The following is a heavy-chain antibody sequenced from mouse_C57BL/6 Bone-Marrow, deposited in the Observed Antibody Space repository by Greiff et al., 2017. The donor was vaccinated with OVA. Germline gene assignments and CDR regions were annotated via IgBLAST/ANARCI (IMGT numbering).Heavy chain of an antibody. J-gene: IGHJ3*01. D-gene: IGHD4-1*01. CDR2: INPTYGTT. Sequence: VQLKESGPELVKPGASVKISCKASGYSFTDYNMNWVKQSNGKGLEWIGEINPTYGTTSYNQKFKGKATLTVDQSSSTAYMQLNSLTSEDSAVYYCARSGSNWAWFAYWGQGTLVTVAA. CDR3: ARSGSNWAWFAY. V-gene: IGHV1-39*01. CDR1: GYSFTDYN.